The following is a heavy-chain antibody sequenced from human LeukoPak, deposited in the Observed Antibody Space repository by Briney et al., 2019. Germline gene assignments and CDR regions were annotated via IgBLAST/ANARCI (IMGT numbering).Heavy chain of an antibody. J-gene: IGHJ6*03. V-gene: IGHV3-21*01. D-gene: IGHD1-7*01. CDR2: ISSSSSYI. CDR3: ARGPFNWNYVSRYYYYYYYMDV. CDR1: GLTFSSYS. Sequence: GGTLRLSCAASGLTFSSYSMNWVRQAPGKGLEWVSSISSSSSYIYYADSVKGRFTISRDNAKNSLYLQMNSLRAEDTAVYYCARGPFNWNYVSRYYYYYYYMDVWGKGTTVTVSS.